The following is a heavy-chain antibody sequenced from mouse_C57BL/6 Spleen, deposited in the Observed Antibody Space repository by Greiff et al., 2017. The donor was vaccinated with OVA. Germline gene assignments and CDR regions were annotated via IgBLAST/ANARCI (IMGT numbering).Heavy chain of an antibody. CDR3: ARGNSKGYFDV. CDR1: GYAFSSSW. D-gene: IGHD2-5*01. Sequence: QVQLKESGPELVKPGASVKISCKASGYAFSSSWMNWVKQRPGKGLEWIGRIYPGDGDTNYNGKFKGKATLTADKSSSTAYMQLSSLTSEDSAVYCCARGNSKGYFDVWGTGTTVTVSS. V-gene: IGHV1-82*01. J-gene: IGHJ1*03. CDR2: IYPGDGDT.